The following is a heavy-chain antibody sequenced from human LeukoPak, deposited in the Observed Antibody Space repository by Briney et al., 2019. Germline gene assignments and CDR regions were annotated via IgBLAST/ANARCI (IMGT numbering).Heavy chain of an antibody. Sequence: GGSLRLSCEVSGFTFSAHSMHWVRQAPGKGLEWVAFIRYDGNDKFYAESVKGRFTISRDTSRNTLYLQMNSLRLEDTAVYYCAKDLMRDRWFGESWGQGTLVTVSS. D-gene: IGHD3-10*01. CDR1: GFTFSAHS. J-gene: IGHJ5*02. CDR3: AKDLMRDRWFGES. CDR2: IRYDGNDK. V-gene: IGHV3-30*02.